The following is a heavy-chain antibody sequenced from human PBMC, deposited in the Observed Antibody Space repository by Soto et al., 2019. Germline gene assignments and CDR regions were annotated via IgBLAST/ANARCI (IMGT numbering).Heavy chain of an antibody. V-gene: IGHV4-61*01. D-gene: IGHD3-10*01. CDR3: ARDQRPYGSGSYYLDY. J-gene: IGHJ4*02. CDR1: GGSVSSGSYY. Sequence: SETLSLTCTVSGGSVSSGSYYWSWIRQPPGKGLEWIGYIYNSGSTNYNPSLKSRVTISVDTSKNQFSLKLSSVTAADTAVYYCARDQRPYGSGSYYLDYWGQGTLVTVSS. CDR2: IYNSGST.